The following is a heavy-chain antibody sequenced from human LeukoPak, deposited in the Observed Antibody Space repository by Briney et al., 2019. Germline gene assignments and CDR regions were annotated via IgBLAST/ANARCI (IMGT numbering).Heavy chain of an antibody. J-gene: IGHJ4*02. CDR3: AREGKTYRSSDY. V-gene: IGHV3-7*05. D-gene: IGHD6-6*01. CDR2: IKRDGSEK. Sequence: QPGGSLRLSCAASGFTFSSYWMSWVRQAPGKELEWVANIKRDGSEKYYVDSVKGRFTISRDNAKNSLYLQMNSLRAEDTAVYYCAREGKTYRSSDYWGQGTLVTVSS. CDR1: GFTFSSYW.